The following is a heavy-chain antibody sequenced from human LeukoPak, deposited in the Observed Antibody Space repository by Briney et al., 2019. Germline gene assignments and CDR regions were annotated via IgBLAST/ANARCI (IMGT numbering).Heavy chain of an antibody. CDR1: GFTFSSYA. J-gene: IGHJ4*02. CDR2: ISGSGRST. V-gene: IGHV3-23*01. CDR3: AKDRDIAVAGTSDY. D-gene: IGHD6-19*01. Sequence: PGGSLRLSCAASGFTFSSYAMSWVRQAPGKGLEWVSAISGSGRSTYYADSVKGRFTFSRDNSMNTLYLQMNSLRAEDTAVYYCAKDRDIAVAGTSDYWGQGTLVTVPS.